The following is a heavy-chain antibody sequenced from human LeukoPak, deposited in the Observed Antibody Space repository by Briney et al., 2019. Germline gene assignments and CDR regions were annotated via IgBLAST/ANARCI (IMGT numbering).Heavy chain of an antibody. D-gene: IGHD3-22*01. J-gene: IGHJ4*02. CDR1: GGSISSGDYY. CDR2: IYYSGST. Sequence: SQTLSLTCNGSGGSISSGDYYWSWIRPPPGKRLEWIGYIYYSGSTYYNSSLKSRVTISVDTSKNQFSLKLSSVTAADTAVYYCARVNYYDSSGYIDYWGQGTLVTVSS. CDR3: ARVNYYDSSGYIDY. V-gene: IGHV4-30-4*08.